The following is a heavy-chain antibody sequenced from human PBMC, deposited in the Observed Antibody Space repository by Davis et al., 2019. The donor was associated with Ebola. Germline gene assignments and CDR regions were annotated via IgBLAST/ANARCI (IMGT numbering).Heavy chain of an antibody. Sequence: GSLKISCKGSGYSFTNYWIGWVRQMPGKGLEWMGIIYPGDSDTRYSPSFQGQVTISADKSISTAYLQWSSLKASDTAMYYCARHGIAARPRYNWFDPWGQGTLVTVSS. CDR1: GYSFTNYW. V-gene: IGHV5-51*01. CDR3: ARHGIAARPRYNWFDP. D-gene: IGHD6-6*01. J-gene: IGHJ5*02. CDR2: IYPGDSDT.